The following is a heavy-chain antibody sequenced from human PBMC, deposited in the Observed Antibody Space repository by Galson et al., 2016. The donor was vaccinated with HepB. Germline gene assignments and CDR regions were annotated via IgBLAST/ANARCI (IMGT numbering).Heavy chain of an antibody. V-gene: IGHV3-23*01. D-gene: IGHD2/OR15-2a*01. Sequence: SLRLSCAVSGFTFSSYAMSWVRQAPGKGLEWVSAISGSGDNTYYADSVKGRFTISRDNSKNTLHLQMNGLRAEDTAIYYCAKVPNIGFFYYFDYWGQGTLVTVSS. CDR3: AKVPNIGFFYYFDY. CDR1: GFTFSSYA. CDR2: ISGSGDNT. J-gene: IGHJ4*02.